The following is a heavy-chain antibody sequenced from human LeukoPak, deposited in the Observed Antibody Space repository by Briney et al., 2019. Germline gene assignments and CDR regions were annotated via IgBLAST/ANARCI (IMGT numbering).Heavy chain of an antibody. CDR1: GFTFSENW. CDR2: INRDGGLT. Sequence: GGSVRLSCVASGFTFSENWMHWVRQAPGKGLAWVSHINRDGGLTNYADSVKGRFTISRDNARNTVYLTMSSLRVEDRAIYFCAREEHRLAEAGTSAFDLGGQGTLVTVSP. CDR3: AREEHRLAEAGTSAFDL. J-gene: IGHJ3*01. V-gene: IGHV3-74*01. D-gene: IGHD6-13*01.